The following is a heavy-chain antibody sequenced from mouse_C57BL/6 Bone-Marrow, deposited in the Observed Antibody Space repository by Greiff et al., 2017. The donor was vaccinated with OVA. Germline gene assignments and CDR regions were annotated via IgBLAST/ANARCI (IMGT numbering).Heavy chain of an antibody. D-gene: IGHD1-1*01. CDR3: ARSNYYGSSYPPAWFAY. V-gene: IGHV1-53*01. CDR2: INPSNGGT. Sequence: QVQLQQSGTELVKPGASVKLSCKASGYTFTSYWMHWVKQRPGQGLEWIGNINPSNGGTNYNEKFKSKATLTVDKSSSTAYMQLSSLTSEDSAVYYCARSNYYGSSYPPAWFAYWGQGTLVTVSA. CDR1: GYTFTSYW. J-gene: IGHJ3*01.